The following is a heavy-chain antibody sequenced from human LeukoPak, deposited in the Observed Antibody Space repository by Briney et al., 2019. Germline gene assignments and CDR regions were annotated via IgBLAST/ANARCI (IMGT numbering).Heavy chain of an antibody. CDR3: ARDYGAPGYYYYYMDV. Sequence: GGSLRLSCAASGFTFSSYSMNWVRQAPGKGLEWVSSISSSSSYIYYADSVKGRFTISRDNAKNSLYLQMNSLRAEDTAVYYCARDYGAPGYYYYYMDVWGKGTTVTVSS. J-gene: IGHJ6*03. CDR2: ISSSSSYI. CDR1: GFTFSSYS. V-gene: IGHV3-21*01. D-gene: IGHD2-8*02.